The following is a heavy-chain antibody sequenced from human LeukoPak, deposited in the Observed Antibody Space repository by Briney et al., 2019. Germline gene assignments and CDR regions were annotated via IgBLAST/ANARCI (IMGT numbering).Heavy chain of an antibody. Sequence: SETLSLTCTVSGGSISSYYWSWIRQPPGKGLEWIGYMYYSGSTNYNPSLKSRVTISVDTSKNQFSLKLSSVTAAGTAVYYCARDARRGWFDPWGQGTLVTVSS. D-gene: IGHD3-10*01. CDR1: GGSISSYY. V-gene: IGHV4-59*01. CDR3: ARDARRGWFDP. J-gene: IGHJ5*02. CDR2: MYYSGST.